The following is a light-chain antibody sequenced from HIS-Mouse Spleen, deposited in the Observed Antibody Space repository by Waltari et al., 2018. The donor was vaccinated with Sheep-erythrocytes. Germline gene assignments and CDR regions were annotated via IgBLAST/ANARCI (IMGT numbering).Light chain of an antibody. Sequence: QSVLTQPPSASGTPGQRVTISCSGSSSNIGSNYVYWYQQLPGTAPKLLSYRSKQWPSGVPDRFSGAKSGTAASLAISGLRSEDEADYYCAAWDDSLSGPVFGGGTKLTVL. CDR3: AAWDDSLSGPV. J-gene: IGLJ3*02. CDR2: RSK. CDR1: SSNIGSNY. V-gene: IGLV1-47*01.